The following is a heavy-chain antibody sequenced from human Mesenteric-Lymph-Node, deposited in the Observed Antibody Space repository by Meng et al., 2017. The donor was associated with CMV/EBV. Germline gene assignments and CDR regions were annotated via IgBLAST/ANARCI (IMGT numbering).Heavy chain of an antibody. CDR2: IYYSGST. CDR3: ARETYYDFWSGYFFDY. CDR1: GGSISPHY. D-gene: IGHD3-3*01. Sequence: SETLSLTCTVSGGSISPHYWSWIRQPPGKGLEWIGYIYYSGSTNYNPSLKSRVTISVDTSKNQFSLKLSSVTAADTAVYYCARETYYDFWSGYFFDYWGQGTLVTVSS. V-gene: IGHV4-59*11. J-gene: IGHJ4*02.